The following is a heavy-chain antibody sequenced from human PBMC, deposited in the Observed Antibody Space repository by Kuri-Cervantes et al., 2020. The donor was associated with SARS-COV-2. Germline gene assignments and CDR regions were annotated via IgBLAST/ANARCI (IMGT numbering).Heavy chain of an antibody. CDR2: INPSGGGT. V-gene: IGHV1-46*01. J-gene: IGHJ3*02. Sequence: ASVKVSCKASGYTFTSYYMHWVRQAPGQGLEWMGIINPSGGGTSYAQKFQGRVTMNRDTSTSTVYMELSSLRSEETAVYYCAREDIVVVPAYYDDAFDIWGQGTMVTVSS. D-gene: IGHD2-2*01. CDR1: GYTFTSYY. CDR3: AREDIVVVPAYYDDAFDI.